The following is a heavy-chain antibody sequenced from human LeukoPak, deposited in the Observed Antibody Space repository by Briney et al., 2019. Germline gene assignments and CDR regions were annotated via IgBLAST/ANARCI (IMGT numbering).Heavy chain of an antibody. D-gene: IGHD3-22*01. J-gene: IGHJ3*02. V-gene: IGHV3-23*01. CDR3: ARDGTYYYDSSGYSDAFDI. CDR1: GFTFSYHA. CDR2: ISGSGDST. Sequence: QAGGSLRLSCAASGFTFSYHAMSWVRQAPGKGLEWVSAISGSGDSTYYTDSVKGRVTISRDNAKNSLYLQMNSLRAEDTAVYYCARDGTYYYDSSGYSDAFDIWGQGTTVTVSS.